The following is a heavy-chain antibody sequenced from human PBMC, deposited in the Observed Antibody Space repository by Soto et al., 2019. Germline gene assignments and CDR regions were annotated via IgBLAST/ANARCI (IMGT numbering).Heavy chain of an antibody. CDR3: AIPVRGVIRYYFDY. CDR1: GGTFSSYA. D-gene: IGHD3-10*01. J-gene: IGHJ4*02. CDR2: IIPIFGTA. V-gene: IGHV1-69*06. Sequence: SVKVSCKASGGTFSSYAISWVRQAPGQGLEWMGGIIPIFGTANYAQKFQGRVTITADKSTSTAYMELSSLRSEDTAVYYCAIPVRGVIRYYFDYWGQGTLVTV.